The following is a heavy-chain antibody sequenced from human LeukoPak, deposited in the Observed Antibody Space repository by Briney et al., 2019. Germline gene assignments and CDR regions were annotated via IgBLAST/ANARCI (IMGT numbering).Heavy chain of an antibody. Sequence: SETLSLTCAVYGGSFSGYYWSWIRQPPGKGLEWIGEINHSGSTNYNPSLKSRVTISVDTSKNQFSLKLSSVTAADTAVYYCAQHDFWARGYWGQGTLVTVSS. CDR3: AQHDFWARGY. CDR1: GGSFSGYY. D-gene: IGHD3-3*01. V-gene: IGHV4-34*01. J-gene: IGHJ4*02. CDR2: INHSGST.